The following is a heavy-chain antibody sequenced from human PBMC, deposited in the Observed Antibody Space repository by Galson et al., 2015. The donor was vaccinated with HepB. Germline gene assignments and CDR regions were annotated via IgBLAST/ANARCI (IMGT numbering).Heavy chain of an antibody. J-gene: IGHJ4*02. CDR3: ARDPTMVRGVIMSLCFDY. Sequence: SLRLSCAASGFTFNNYAMHWVRQAPGKGLEWVAVIWYDGSKKYYADSVKGRFTISRDNSKNTVYLQMNSLRAEDTAVYYCARDPTMVRGVIMSLCFDYWGQGTLVTVSS. CDR1: GFTFNNYA. CDR2: IWYDGSKK. D-gene: IGHD3-10*01. V-gene: IGHV3-33*08.